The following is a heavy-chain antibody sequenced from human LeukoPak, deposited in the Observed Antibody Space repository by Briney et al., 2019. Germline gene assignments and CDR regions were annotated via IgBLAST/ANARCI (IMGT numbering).Heavy chain of an antibody. V-gene: IGHV3-48*03. Sequence: GGSLRLSCAASGFTFSSYEMNWVRQAPGKGLEWVSYISSSGSTIYYADSVKGRFTISRDNAKNSLYLQMNSLRAEDTAVYYCARDSGGDYYADIWGQGTMVTVSS. CDR2: ISSSGSTI. CDR3: ARDSGGDYYADI. J-gene: IGHJ3*02. D-gene: IGHD4-17*01. CDR1: GFTFSSYE.